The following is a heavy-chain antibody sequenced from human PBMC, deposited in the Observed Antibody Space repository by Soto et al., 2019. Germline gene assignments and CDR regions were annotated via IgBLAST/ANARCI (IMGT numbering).Heavy chain of an antibody. Sequence: SETLSLTCTVSGGSISSYYWSWIRQPPGKGLEWIGYIYYSGSTNYNPSLKSRVTISVDTSKNQFSLKLSSVTAADTAVYYCARVPWPVVAATVRGAFDIWGQGTMVTVSS. V-gene: IGHV4-59*01. CDR1: GGSISSYY. J-gene: IGHJ3*02. CDR2: IYYSGST. D-gene: IGHD2-15*01. CDR3: ARVPWPVVAATVRGAFDI.